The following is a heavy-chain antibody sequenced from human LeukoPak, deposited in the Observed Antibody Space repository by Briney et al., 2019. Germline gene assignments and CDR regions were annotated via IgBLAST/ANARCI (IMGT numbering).Heavy chain of an antibody. CDR2: IYYSGST. CDR1: GVSISSSSYY. CDR3: ARGYYYMDV. J-gene: IGHJ6*03. Sequence: PSETLSVTCTVSGVSISSSSYYWGWIRQPPGKGLEWIGSIYYSGSTYYNPSLKSRVTISIDRSKNQFSLKLSSVTAADTAVYYCARGYYYMDVWGKGTTVTVSS. V-gene: IGHV4-39*07.